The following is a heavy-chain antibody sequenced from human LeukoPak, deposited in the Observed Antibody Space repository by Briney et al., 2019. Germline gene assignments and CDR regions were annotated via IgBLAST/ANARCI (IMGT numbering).Heavy chain of an antibody. CDR3: ASLPRGYSYGYGDAFDI. J-gene: IGHJ3*02. CDR1: GGSISSYY. V-gene: IGHV4-4*07. Sequence: SETLSLTCTVSGGSISSYYWSWIRQPAGKGLEWIGRIYTSGSTNYNPSLKSRVTMSVDTSKNQFSLKLSFVTAADTAVYYCASLPRGYSYGYGDAFDIWGQGTMVTVSS. CDR2: IYTSGST. D-gene: IGHD5-18*01.